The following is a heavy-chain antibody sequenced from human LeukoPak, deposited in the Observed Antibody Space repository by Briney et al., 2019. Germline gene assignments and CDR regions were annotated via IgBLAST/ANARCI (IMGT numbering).Heavy chain of an antibody. CDR3: ARGGAARPDY. Sequence: GESLRLSCAAPGFTFSNYGMNWVRQAPGKGLEWVSYISSSRSNINYADSVKGRFTISRDNAKNSLYLQMNSLRAEDMAVYYCARGGAARPDYWGQGTLVTVSS. V-gene: IGHV3-48*04. CDR1: GFTFSNYG. D-gene: IGHD6-6*01. J-gene: IGHJ4*02. CDR2: ISSSRSNI.